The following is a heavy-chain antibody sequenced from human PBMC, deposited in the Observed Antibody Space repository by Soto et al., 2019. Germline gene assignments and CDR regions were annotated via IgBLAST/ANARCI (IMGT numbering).Heavy chain of an antibody. CDR3: ASDMSTT. Sequence: QVQLVQSGAEVKKPGASVKVSCKASGYTFTSHDINWMRQTTGQGLEWMGWMNPNSGHTNSAQKFQGRVTMTRDTSINTAYMELPTRRSEETAIYYCASDMSTTWGQGTLVTVSS. D-gene: IGHD2-2*01. CDR1: GYTFTSHD. J-gene: IGHJ5*02. CDR2: MNPNSGHT. V-gene: IGHV1-8*01.